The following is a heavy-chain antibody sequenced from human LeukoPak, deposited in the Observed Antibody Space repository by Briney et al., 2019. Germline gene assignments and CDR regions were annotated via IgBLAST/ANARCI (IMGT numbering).Heavy chain of an antibody. CDR2: ISGSGGST. J-gene: IGHJ4*02. Sequence: GGTLRLSCAASGFTFSSYGMSWVRQAPGKGLEWVSAISGSGGSTYYADSVKGRFTIPRDNSKNTLYLQMNSLRAEDTAVYYCARRAGAYSHPYDYWGQGTLVTVSS. D-gene: IGHD4/OR15-4a*01. V-gene: IGHV3-23*01. CDR3: ARRAGAYSHPYDY. CDR1: GFTFSSYG.